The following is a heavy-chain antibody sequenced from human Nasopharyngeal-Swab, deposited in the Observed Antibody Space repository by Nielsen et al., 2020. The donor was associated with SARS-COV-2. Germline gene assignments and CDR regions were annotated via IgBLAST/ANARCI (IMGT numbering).Heavy chain of an antibody. CDR2: VSGSGGST. CDR1: GFTFSSYA. CDR3: AKDLLGSGNY. D-gene: IGHD1-26*01. V-gene: IGHV3-23*01. Sequence: GGSLRLSCAASGFTFSSYAMSWVCQAPGKGLEWVSAVSGSGGSTYYADSVKGRFTISRDNSKNTLYLQMNSLRAEDTAVYYCAKDLLGSGNYWGQGTLVTVSS. J-gene: IGHJ4*02.